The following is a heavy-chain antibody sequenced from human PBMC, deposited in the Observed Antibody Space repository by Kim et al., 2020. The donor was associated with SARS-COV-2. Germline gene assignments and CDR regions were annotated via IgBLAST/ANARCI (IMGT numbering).Heavy chain of an antibody. J-gene: IGHJ4*02. CDR2: IYYSGST. Sequence: SETLSLTCTVSGGSISSSSYYWGWIRQPPGKGLEWIGSIYYSGSTYYNPSLKSRVTISVDTSKNQFSLKLSSVTAADTAVYYCARRICGYTYGYPLDYWGQGTLVTVSS. V-gene: IGHV4-39*01. D-gene: IGHD5-18*01. CDR3: ARRICGYTYGYPLDY. CDR1: GGSISSSSYY.